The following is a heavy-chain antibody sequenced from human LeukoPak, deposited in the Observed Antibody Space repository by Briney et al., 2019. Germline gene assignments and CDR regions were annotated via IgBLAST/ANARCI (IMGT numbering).Heavy chain of an antibody. V-gene: IGHV3-21*01. J-gene: IGHJ5*02. CDR2: ISSSSSYI. D-gene: IGHD6-13*01. CDR1: GFTFSSYS. CDR3: ARDSGIAAAGYNWFDP. Sequence: GGSLRLSCAASGFTFSSYSMNWVRQAPGKGLEWVSSISSSSSYIYYADSVRGRFTISRDNAKNSLYLQMNSLRAEDTAVYYCARDSGIAAAGYNWFDPWGQGTLVTVSS.